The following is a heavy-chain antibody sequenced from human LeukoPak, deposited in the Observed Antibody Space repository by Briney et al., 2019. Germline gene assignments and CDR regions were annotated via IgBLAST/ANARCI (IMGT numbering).Heavy chain of an antibody. CDR1: GGSFSGYY. CDR2: INHSGST. J-gene: IGHJ3*02. V-gene: IGHV4-34*01. D-gene: IGHD3-22*01. Sequence: SETLSLTCAVYGGSFSGYYWSWIRQPPGKGLEWIGEINHSGSTNYNPSLKSRVTISVDTSKNQFSLKLSSVTAADTAVYYCARDSVDSSGYYCAFDIWGQGTMVTVSS. CDR3: ARDSVDSSGYYCAFDI.